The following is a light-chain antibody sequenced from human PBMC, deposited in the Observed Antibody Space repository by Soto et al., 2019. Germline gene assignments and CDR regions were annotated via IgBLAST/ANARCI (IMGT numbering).Light chain of an antibody. CDR1: QSISSW. J-gene: IGKJ1*01. V-gene: IGKV1-5*01. Sequence: DIQMTQSPSTLSASVGDRVTITCRASQSISSWLAWYQQKPGKAPKLLIYDGSSFESGVPSRFSGSGSGTEFTLTISSLQPDDSATYYCQQSYSTPWTFGQGTKVDI. CDR2: DGS. CDR3: QQSYSTPWT.